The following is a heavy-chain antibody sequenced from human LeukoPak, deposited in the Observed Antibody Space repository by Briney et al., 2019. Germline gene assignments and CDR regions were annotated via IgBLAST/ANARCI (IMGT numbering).Heavy chain of an antibody. D-gene: IGHD4-17*01. J-gene: IGHJ4*02. CDR3: ARDLYGDYGVFDY. V-gene: IGHV4-4*07. CDR1: GGSISDYY. CDR2: VHTSGST. Sequence: SETLSLTCTVSGGSISDYYWSWIRQPAGKGLEWMGRVHTSGSTNYTPSLKSRVTMSVDTSKNQFSLRLSTVAAADTAVYYCARDLYGDYGVFDYWGQGTLVTVSS.